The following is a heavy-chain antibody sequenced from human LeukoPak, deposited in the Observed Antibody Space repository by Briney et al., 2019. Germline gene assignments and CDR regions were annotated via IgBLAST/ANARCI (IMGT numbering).Heavy chain of an antibody. D-gene: IGHD5-24*01. J-gene: IGHJ4*02. CDR3: AREGDGYNSPIDY. CDR2: ISSSSSYI. V-gene: IGHV3-21*01. Sequence: GGSLRLSWVGSGFTFSSYGMGWVRQAPGKGLEWVSSISSSSSYIYYADSVKGRFTISRDNAKNSLYLQMNSLRAEDTAVYYCAREGDGYNSPIDYWGQGTLVTVSS. CDR1: GFTFSSYG.